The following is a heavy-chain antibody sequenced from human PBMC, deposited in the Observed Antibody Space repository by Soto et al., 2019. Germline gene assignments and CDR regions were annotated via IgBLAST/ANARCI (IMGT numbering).Heavy chain of an antibody. CDR2: IDPSDSYT. D-gene: IGHD3-16*01. CDR3: ARHVRGSQVGYCVMDV. Sequence: LKSSCKGSGYSFTSYWISWVRQMPGKGLEWMGKIDPSDSYTNYSPSFQGHVTISADKSISTAYLQWSSLKASDTAMYYCARHVRGSQVGYCVMDVWRQGTTVTVSS. V-gene: IGHV5-10-1*01. CDR1: GYSFTSYW. J-gene: IGHJ6*02.